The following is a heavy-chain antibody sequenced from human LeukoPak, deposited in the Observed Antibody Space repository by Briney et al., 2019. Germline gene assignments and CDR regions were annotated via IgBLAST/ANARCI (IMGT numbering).Heavy chain of an antibody. J-gene: IGHJ4*02. D-gene: IGHD3-22*01. CDR3: AKSYDSSGYYPYYFDY. CDR2: IYYSGST. Sequence: SQTLSLTCTVSGGSISSGDYYWSWIRQPPGKGLEWIGYIYYSGSTYYNPPLKSRVTISVDKSKNQFSLKLSSVTAADTAVYYCAKSYDSSGYYPYYFDYWGQGTLVTVSS. CDR1: GGSISSGDYY. V-gene: IGHV4-30-4*01.